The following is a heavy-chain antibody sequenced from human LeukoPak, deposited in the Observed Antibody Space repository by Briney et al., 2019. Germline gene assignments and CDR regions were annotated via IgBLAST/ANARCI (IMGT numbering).Heavy chain of an antibody. V-gene: IGHV3-7*01. CDR1: GFTVSSNY. J-gene: IGHJ6*02. CDR2: IKQDGSEK. CDR3: ARDLVDYYYGMDV. Sequence: GGSLRLSCAASGFTVSSNYMSWVRQAPGKGGEGVANIKQDGSEKYYVDSVKGRFTISRDNAKNSLYLQMNSLRAEDTAVYYCARDLVDYYYGMDVWGQGTTVTVSS. D-gene: IGHD6-6*01.